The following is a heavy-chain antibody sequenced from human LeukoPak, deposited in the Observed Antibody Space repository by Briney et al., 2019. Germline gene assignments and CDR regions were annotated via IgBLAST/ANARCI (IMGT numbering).Heavy chain of an antibody. CDR1: GFTFSSYG. J-gene: IGHJ4*02. CDR2: IWYDGSNK. V-gene: IGHV3-33*01. Sequence: GGSLRLSCAASGFTFSSYGMHWVRQAAGKGLEWVAVIWYDGSNKYYADSVKGRFTISRDNSKNTLYLQMNSLRAEDTAVYYCARDLARSGWPECYFDSWGQGTLVTVSS. CDR3: ARDLARSGWPECYFDS. D-gene: IGHD6-19*01.